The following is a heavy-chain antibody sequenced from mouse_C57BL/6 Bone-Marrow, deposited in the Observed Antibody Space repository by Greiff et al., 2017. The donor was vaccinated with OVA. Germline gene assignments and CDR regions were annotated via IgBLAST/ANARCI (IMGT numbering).Heavy chain of an antibody. D-gene: IGHD1-1*01. V-gene: IGHV1-81*01. CDR1: GYTFTSYG. J-gene: IGHJ1*03. CDR3: ARVGVTVVSLRYSDV. CDR2: IYPRSGNT. Sequence: QVQLQQSGAELARPGASVKLSCKASGYTFTSYGISWVKQRTGQGLEWIGEIYPRSGNTYYNEKFKGKATLTADKSSSTAYMELRSLTSEDSAVYFCARVGVTVVSLRYSDVWGTGTTVTVSS.